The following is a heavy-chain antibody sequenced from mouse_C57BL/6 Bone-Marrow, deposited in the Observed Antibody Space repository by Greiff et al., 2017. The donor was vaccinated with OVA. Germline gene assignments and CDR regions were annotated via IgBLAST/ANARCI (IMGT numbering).Heavy chain of an antibody. CDR2: IDPSDSYT. CDR1: GYTFTSYW. V-gene: IGHV1-50*01. Sequence: KESCTASGYTFTSYWMQWVKQRPGQGLEWIGEIDPSDSYTNYNQKFKGKATLTVDTSSSTAYMQLSSLTSEDSAVYYCARAAYYSNWLDYWGQGTTLTVSS. D-gene: IGHD2-5*01. CDR3: ARAAYYSNWLDY. J-gene: IGHJ2*01.